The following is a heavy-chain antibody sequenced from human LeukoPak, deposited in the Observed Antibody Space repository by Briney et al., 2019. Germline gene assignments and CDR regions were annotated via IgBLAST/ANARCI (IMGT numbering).Heavy chain of an antibody. CDR3: AKRSRTEYYFDS. CDR2: ISAGGGST. V-gene: IGHV3-23*01. J-gene: IGHJ4*02. Sequence: GGSLRLSCAASGLTFSDYSMTWVRQAPGKGLFWVSGISAGGGSTYYADSVKGRFTISRDNSRNTLYLQMNSLRAEDTAVYYCAKRSRTEYYFDSWGQGTLVTVSS. CDR1: GLTFSDYS.